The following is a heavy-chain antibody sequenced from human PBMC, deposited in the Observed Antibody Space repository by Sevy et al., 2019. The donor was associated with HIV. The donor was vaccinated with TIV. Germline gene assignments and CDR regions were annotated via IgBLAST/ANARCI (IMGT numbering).Heavy chain of an antibody. V-gene: IGHV1-18*01. Sequence: ASVKVSCKASGYTFTSYGISWVRQAPGQGLEWMGWISAYNGNTNYAQKLQGRVTMTTDTSTSTAYMELRSLGSDDTAVYYCAREGMVQGVITFYYYYYGMDVWGQGTTVTVSS. D-gene: IGHD3-10*01. CDR3: AREGMVQGVITFYYYYYGMDV. CDR1: GYTFTSYG. J-gene: IGHJ6*02. CDR2: ISAYNGNT.